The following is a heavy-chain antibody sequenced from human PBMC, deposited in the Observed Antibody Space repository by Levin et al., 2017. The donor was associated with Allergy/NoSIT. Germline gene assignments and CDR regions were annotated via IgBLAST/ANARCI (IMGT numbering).Heavy chain of an antibody. Sequence: SCAASGFTFSNYHLQWVRQAPGKGLEWVSSISSGSSYIYYADSVKGRFTISRDNARNSLYLQMNSLRGEDTAEYYCARGGYLDAMDVWGQGTTVTVSS. CDR1: GFTFSNYH. CDR3: ARGGYLDAMDV. J-gene: IGHJ6*02. D-gene: IGHD6-13*01. CDR2: ISSGSSYI. V-gene: IGHV3-21*01.